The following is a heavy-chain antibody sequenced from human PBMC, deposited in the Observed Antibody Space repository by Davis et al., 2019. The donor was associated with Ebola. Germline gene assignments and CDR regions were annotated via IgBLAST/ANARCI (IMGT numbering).Heavy chain of an antibody. J-gene: IGHJ6*02. CDR2: IIPILGIA. D-gene: IGHD2-15*01. CDR3: AREGDIVVVVATTLERYYGMDV. CDR1: GYTFTSYG. Sequence: SVKVSCKASGYTFTSYGISWVRQAPGQGLEWMGRIIPILGIANYAQKFQGRVTITADKSTSTAYMELSSLRSEDTAVYYCAREGDIVVVVATTLERYYGMDVWGQGTTVTVSS. V-gene: IGHV1-69*04.